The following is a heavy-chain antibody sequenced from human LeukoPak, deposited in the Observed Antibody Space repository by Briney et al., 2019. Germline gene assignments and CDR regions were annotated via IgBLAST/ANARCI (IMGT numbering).Heavy chain of an antibody. D-gene: IGHD1-26*01. CDR1: AYTFTGYY. J-gene: IGHJ5*02. CDR2: INPNSGAT. Sequence: ASVTVSCKASAYTFTGYYVHWVRQAPGQGLEWMGWINPNSGATNFAQQFQGRVTMTRDMSTTTDYMELSSLRSEDTAVYYCARRSNWDDLIPWGQGTLVTVSS. CDR3: ARRSNWDDLIP. V-gene: IGHV1-2*02.